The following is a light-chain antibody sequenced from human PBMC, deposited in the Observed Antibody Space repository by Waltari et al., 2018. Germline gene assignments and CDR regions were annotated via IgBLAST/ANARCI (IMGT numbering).Light chain of an antibody. Sequence: EIELTQSPGALFLSHGERATLSCRASQSLSTAQLAWYKQRPGQAPSLVIHGASNRASGIPERFSGSGSGTVFTLTITRLEPEDFAVYYCQHYGNSVTFGGGTKVEIK. CDR1: QSLSTAQ. J-gene: IGKJ4*01. CDR2: GAS. CDR3: QHYGNSVT. V-gene: IGKV3-20*01.